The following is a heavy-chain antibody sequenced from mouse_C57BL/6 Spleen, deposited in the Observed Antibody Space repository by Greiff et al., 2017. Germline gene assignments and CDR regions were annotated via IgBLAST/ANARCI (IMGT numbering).Heavy chain of an antibody. CDR2: IYPSDSET. Sequence: QVQLQQPGAELVRPGSSVKLSCKASGYTFTSYWMDWVKQRPGQGLEWIGNIYPSDSETHYNQKFKGKATLTVDKSSSTAYMQLSSLTSEDSAVYYCARKGDYCGAFAYWGQGTLVTVSA. CDR3: ARKGDYCGAFAY. CDR1: GYTFTSYW. V-gene: IGHV1-61*01. J-gene: IGHJ3*01. D-gene: IGHD1-1*01.